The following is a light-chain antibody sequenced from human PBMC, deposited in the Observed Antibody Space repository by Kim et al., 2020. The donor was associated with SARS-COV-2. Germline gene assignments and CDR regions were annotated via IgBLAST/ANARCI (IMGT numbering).Light chain of an antibody. CDR1: QGISNF. V-gene: IGKV1-27*01. CDR2: AAS. CDR3: QQYNIAPLT. Sequence: DIQMTQSPSSLSASVGDRVIISCRASQGISNFLAWYQQKPGKIPKLLIYAASTLQSGVPSRFSGSGSGTDFTLTVSGLQPEDVATYYCQQYNIAPLTFGGGTKLEI. J-gene: IGKJ4*01.